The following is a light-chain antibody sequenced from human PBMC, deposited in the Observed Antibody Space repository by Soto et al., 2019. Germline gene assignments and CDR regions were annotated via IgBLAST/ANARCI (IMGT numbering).Light chain of an antibody. V-gene: IGKV3-20*01. CDR3: QDYGTSAPWT. CDR2: RAS. J-gene: IGKJ1*01. Sequence: VLTQSPGTLSLSPGERTTLSCRASQNIRGNELAWYQQKPGQPPRLLIYRASSRAPGIPDRFSGRGSGTEFTLTISRLEPEDFAVYYCQDYGTSAPWTFGQGTRVEIK. CDR1: QNIRGNE.